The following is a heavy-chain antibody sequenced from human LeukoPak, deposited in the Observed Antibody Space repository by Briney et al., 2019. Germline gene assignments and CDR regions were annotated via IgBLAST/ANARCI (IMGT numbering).Heavy chain of an antibody. CDR2: IRYDGSNK. CDR1: GFTFSSYG. J-gene: IGHJ5*02. Sequence: GGSLRLSCAASGFTFSSYGMHWVRQAPGKGLEWVAFIRYDGSNKYYADSVKGRFTIPRDNSKNTLYLQMNSLRAEDTAVYYCALLMIVVVPADPPNWFDPWGQGTLVTVSS. CDR3: ALLMIVVVPADPPNWFDP. V-gene: IGHV3-30*02. D-gene: IGHD2-2*01.